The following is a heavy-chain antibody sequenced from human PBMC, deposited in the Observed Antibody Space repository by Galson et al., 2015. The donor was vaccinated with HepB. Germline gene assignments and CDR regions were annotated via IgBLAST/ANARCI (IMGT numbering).Heavy chain of an antibody. CDR3: ARGALVVGVAATLNNWFDP. D-gene: IGHD2-15*01. CDR1: GYTFSTYS. V-gene: IGHV1-18*01. J-gene: IGHJ5*02. CDR2: ISAYNRRT. Sequence: SGAEVKKPGASVKVSCKVSGYTFSTYSVTWVRQAPGQGLEWMGWISAYNRRTNYAQKFQGRVSMTTDTSTSAVYMELRRLRSDDTAIYYCARGALVVGVAATLNNWFDPWGQGTLVTVSS.